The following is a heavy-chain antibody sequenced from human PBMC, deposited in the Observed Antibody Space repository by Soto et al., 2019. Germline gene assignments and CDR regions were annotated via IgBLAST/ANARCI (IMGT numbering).Heavy chain of an antibody. V-gene: IGHV3-21*01. CDR3: ARDQAVAGSEFDY. J-gene: IGHJ4*02. CDR1: GFTFTSHA. CDR2: ISSSSSYI. D-gene: IGHD6-19*01. Sequence: PGGSLRLSCAASGFTFTSHAMHWVRQTPGKGLEWVSSISSSSSYIYYADSVKGRFTISRDNAKNSLYLQMNSLRAEDTAVYYCARDQAVAGSEFDYWGQGTLVTVSS.